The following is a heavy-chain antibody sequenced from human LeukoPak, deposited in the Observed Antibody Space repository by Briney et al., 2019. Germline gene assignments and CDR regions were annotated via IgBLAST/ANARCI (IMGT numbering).Heavy chain of an antibody. V-gene: IGHV3-53*01. CDR2: IYSGGST. CDR1: GFTVSSNY. D-gene: IGHD3-10*01. J-gene: IGHJ4*02. CDR3: ARDRVYGSGSSDY. Sequence: GGSLRLSCAASGFTVSSNYMSWVRQAPGKGLEWVSVIYSGGSTYYADSVKGRFTISRDNAKNTLYLQMNSLRVEDTAVYYCARDRVYGSGSSDYWGQGTLVTASS.